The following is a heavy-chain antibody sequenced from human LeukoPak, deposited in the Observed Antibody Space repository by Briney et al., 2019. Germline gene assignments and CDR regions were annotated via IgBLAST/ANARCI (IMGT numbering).Heavy chain of an antibody. CDR3: AKDLYYDGNGPTLPDY. Sequence: GGSLRLSCAASGFTFSSYSMNWVRQAPGKGLEWVSSISSSSSYIYYADSVKGRFTISRDNAKNSLYLQMNSLRAEDTAVYYCAKDLYYDGNGPTLPDYWGQGTLVTVSS. CDR1: GFTFSSYS. J-gene: IGHJ4*02. D-gene: IGHD3-22*01. CDR2: ISSSSSYI. V-gene: IGHV3-21*01.